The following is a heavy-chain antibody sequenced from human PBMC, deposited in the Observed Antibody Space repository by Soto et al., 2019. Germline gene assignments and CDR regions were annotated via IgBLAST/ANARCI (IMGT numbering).Heavy chain of an antibody. CDR3: AAVQNWNYAVDY. Sequence: ASVKVSCKASGYTFTSYGISWVRQAPGQGLEWMGWISSHNDYANYAQKFQGRVTMTTDTSTSTAYMELRSLRSDDTAVYYCAAVQNWNYAVDYWGQGTLVTVSS. CDR2: ISSHNDYA. CDR1: GYTFTSYG. V-gene: IGHV1-18*01. J-gene: IGHJ4*02. D-gene: IGHD1-7*01.